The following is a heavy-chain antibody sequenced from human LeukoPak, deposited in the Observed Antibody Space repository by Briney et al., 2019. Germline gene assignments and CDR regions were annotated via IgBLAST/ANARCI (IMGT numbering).Heavy chain of an antibody. J-gene: IGHJ4*02. CDR1: GFTFSSYT. CDR2: INTKSKAI. V-gene: IGHV3-48*01. CDR3: VRDQDWAFDY. D-gene: IGHD3-9*01. Sequence: GGSLRLSCAASGFTFSSYTMNWIRQAPGKGLEWISFINTKSKAIYYADSVKGRFTISRDNARNLLHLQMNSPRAEDTALYFCVRDQDWAFDYWGQGTLVTVSS.